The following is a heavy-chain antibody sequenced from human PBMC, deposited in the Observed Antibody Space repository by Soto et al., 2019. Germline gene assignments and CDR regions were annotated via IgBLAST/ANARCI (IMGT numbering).Heavy chain of an antibody. CDR2: IFHTGSA. D-gene: IGHD2-21*01. Sequence: QVQLQETGPGLMKPSGTLSLTCAVSGGSITSNWWSWVRQPPGKGLEWIAEIFHTGSANYNPSLMGRLTISMDKCRNHLSLNLNSVTAADTAVYYCARHIAVSGTRGFDHWGQGTLVTVSS. CDR3: ARHIAVSGTRGFDH. V-gene: IGHV4-4*02. J-gene: IGHJ4*02. CDR1: GGSITSNW.